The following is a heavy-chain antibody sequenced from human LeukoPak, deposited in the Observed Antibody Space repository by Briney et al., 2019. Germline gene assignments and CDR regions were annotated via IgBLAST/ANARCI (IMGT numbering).Heavy chain of an antibody. D-gene: IGHD1-26*01. V-gene: IGHV3-53*01. J-gene: IGHJ4*02. CDR2: IYSGGST. Sequence: AGGSLRLSCAASGFTVSSNYMSWVRQAPGKGLEWVSVIYSGGSTYYADSVKGRFTISRDNSKNTLYLQMNSLRAEDTAVYYCARAEATEVGYWGQGTLVTVSS. CDR3: ARAEATEVGY. CDR1: GFTVSSNY.